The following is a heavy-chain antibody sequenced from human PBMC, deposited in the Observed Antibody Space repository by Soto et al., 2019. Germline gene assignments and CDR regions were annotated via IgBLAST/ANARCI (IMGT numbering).Heavy chain of an antibody. J-gene: IGHJ6*02. CDR3: AKASGRVHYGMHV. Sequence: EVQVLESGGGSVQPGGSPRLSCAASGFPFSMFAMNWVRQAPGKGLEWVSGIRGSGGGTYYADSVKGRFTISRDDSRNMLYLEMNTLRGEDTAVYYCAKASGRVHYGMHVWGQGTTVTVSS. CDR2: IRGSGGGT. V-gene: IGHV3-23*01. D-gene: IGHD3-10*01. CDR1: GFPFSMFA.